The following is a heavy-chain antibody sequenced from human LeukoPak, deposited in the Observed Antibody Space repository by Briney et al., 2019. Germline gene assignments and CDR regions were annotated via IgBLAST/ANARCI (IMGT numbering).Heavy chain of an antibody. CDR1: GGSISSYY. Sequence: SETLSLTCTVSGGSISSYYWSWIRQPTGKGLEWIGEIYHSGSTNYNPSLKSRVTISVDKSKNQFSLKLSSVTAADTAVYYCARWSAGSDYYYYYGIDVWGQGTAVTVSS. V-gene: IGHV4-59*12. D-gene: IGHD2-15*01. CDR3: ARWSAGSDYYYYYGIDV. CDR2: IYHSGST. J-gene: IGHJ6*02.